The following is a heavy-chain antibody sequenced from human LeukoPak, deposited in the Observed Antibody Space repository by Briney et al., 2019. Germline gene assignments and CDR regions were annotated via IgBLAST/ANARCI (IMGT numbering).Heavy chain of an antibody. Sequence: PGGSLRLSCAASGFTFSSYNMNWVRQAPGKGLEWVSYISSGSSNIHYADSVKGRFTISRDNAKNSLYLQMNSLRAEDTAVYYCARDSGSYDFDYWGQGTLVTVSS. J-gene: IGHJ4*02. CDR3: ARDSGSYDFDY. CDR1: GFTFSSYN. D-gene: IGHD3-10*01. CDR2: ISSGSSNI. V-gene: IGHV3-48*01.